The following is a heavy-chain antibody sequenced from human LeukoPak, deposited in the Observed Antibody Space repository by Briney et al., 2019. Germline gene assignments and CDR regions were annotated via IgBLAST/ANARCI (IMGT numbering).Heavy chain of an antibody. V-gene: IGHV4-59*01. CDR1: GGSITSYY. J-gene: IGHJ4*02. Sequence: SETLSLTCTVSGGSITSYYRSWIRQSPGKGLEWIGFMYYSGTTNYNPSLKSRVTISLGMSKNQFSLELSSVTAADTAVYYCARLPMAVTPHVDYWGQGTLVTVSS. D-gene: IGHD2-21*02. CDR3: ARLPMAVTPHVDY. CDR2: MYYSGTT.